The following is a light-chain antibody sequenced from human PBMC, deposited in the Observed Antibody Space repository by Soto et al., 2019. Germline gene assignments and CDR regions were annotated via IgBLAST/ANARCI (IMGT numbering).Light chain of an antibody. Sequence: DIQMSQSPSTLSASVVDRVTITCRASQSISSWLAWYQQKPGKAPKLLIYDASSLESGVPSRFSGSGSGTEFTLTIRRLQPDDVATYYCQQYNSYLYTFGQGTKLEIK. CDR3: QQYNSYLYT. CDR1: QSISSW. V-gene: IGKV1-5*01. J-gene: IGKJ2*01. CDR2: DAS.